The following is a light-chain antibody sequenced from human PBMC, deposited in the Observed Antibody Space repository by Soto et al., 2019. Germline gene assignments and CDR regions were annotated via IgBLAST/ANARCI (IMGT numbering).Light chain of an antibody. V-gene: IGKV3-20*01. CDR1: QSVDSSY. CDR3: QQFGTPFT. CDR2: GAS. J-gene: IGKJ3*01. Sequence: EIVLTQSPGTLSLSPGERATLSCRASQSVDSSYLAWYQQKPGQAPRLLIYGASGRANGIPDRFSGSGSGKDFTLTISRLEADDFAVYYCQQFGTPFTFGPGTKVDIK.